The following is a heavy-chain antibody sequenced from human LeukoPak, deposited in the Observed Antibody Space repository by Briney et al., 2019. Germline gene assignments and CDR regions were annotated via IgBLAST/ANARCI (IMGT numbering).Heavy chain of an antibody. Sequence: GGSLRLSCAASGFTFSSYAMSWVRQAPGKGLEWVSAISGSGGSTYYADSVKGRFTISRDNSKNTLYLQMNSLRAEDTAVYYCAKAPNYYGSGSYNDYWGQGTLVTVSS. CDR3: AKAPNYYGSGSYNDY. D-gene: IGHD3-10*01. J-gene: IGHJ4*02. CDR1: GFTFSSYA. V-gene: IGHV3-23*01. CDR2: ISGSGGST.